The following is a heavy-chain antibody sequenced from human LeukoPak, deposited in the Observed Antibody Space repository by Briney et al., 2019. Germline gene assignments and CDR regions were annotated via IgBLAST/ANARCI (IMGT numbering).Heavy chain of an antibody. Sequence: PSQTLSLTCTVSGGSISSGSYYWSWIRQPAGKGLEWIGRIYTSGSTNYNPSLKSRVTISVDTSKNQFSLKLSSVTAADTAAYYCGREVITTFAFDIWGQGTTVTVSS. J-gene: IGHJ3*02. CDR1: GGSISSGSYY. CDR3: GREVITTFAFDI. V-gene: IGHV4-61*02. CDR2: IYTSGST. D-gene: IGHD3-22*01.